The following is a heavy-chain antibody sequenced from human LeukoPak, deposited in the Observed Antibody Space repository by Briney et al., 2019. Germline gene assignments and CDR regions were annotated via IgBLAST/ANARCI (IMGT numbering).Heavy chain of an antibody. CDR1: VGSFSGYY. CDR2: IYYSGST. CDR3: ARVDSSGYYVFDY. Sequence: SETLSLTCAVYVGSFSGYYWGWIRQPPGKGLEWIGRIYYSGSTYYNPSLKSRVTISVDTSKNQYSLKLSSVTAADTAVYYCARVDSSGYYVFDYWGQGTLVTVSS. J-gene: IGHJ4*02. D-gene: IGHD3-22*01. V-gene: IGHV4-34*01.